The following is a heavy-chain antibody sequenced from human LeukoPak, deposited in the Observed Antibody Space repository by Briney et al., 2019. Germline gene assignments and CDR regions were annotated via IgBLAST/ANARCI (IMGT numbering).Heavy chain of an antibody. J-gene: IGHJ4*02. CDR3: ARAIAAAGERPGDY. D-gene: IGHD6-13*01. CDR2: INWNGGST. V-gene: IGHV3-20*04. Sequence: PGGSLRLSCAASGFTFDDYGMSWVRQAPGKGLEWVSGINWNGGSTGYADSVKGRFTISRDNAKNSLYLQMNSLRAEDTALYYCARAIAAAGERPGDYWGQGTLVTVSS. CDR1: GFTFDDYG.